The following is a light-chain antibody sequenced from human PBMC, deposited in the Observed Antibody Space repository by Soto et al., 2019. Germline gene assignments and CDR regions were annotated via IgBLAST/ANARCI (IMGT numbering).Light chain of an antibody. Sequence: EIVLTQSPGTLSLSPGERATLSCRASQRVSSSYLAWYQQKPGQAPRLLIYGASSRATGIPDRFSGSGSGTDFTLTISRLEPEECAVYYCQQYGSSPLTFGGGTKVEIK. CDR3: QQYGSSPLT. CDR1: QRVSSSY. J-gene: IGKJ4*01. CDR2: GAS. V-gene: IGKV3-20*01.